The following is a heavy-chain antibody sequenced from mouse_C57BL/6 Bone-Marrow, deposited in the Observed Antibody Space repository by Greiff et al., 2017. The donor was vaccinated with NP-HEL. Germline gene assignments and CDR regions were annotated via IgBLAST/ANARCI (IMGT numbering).Heavy chain of an antibody. CDR3: ARDPAITTGGDWYVDV. CDR2: IDPSDSYT. V-gene: IGHV1-69*01. Sequence: QVQLQQPGAELVMPGASVKLSCKASGYTFTSYWMHWVKQRPGQGLEWIGEIDPSDSYTNYTQKFKGKSTLTVDKSSSTAYMQIRNLTSEDSAVYYCARDPAITTGGDWYVDVWGRGTAVTVTA. CDR1: GYTFTSYW. J-gene: IGHJ1*03. D-gene: IGHD1-2*01.